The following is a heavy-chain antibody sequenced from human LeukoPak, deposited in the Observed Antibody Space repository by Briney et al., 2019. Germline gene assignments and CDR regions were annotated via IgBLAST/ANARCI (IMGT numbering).Heavy chain of an antibody. V-gene: IGHV3-23*01. Sequence: GGSLRLSCAASGFTFSSYAMSWVRQAPGKGLEWVSAISGSGGSTYYADSVKGRFTISRDNAKNSLSLQMNSLRAEDTSVYYCARALYDSSGYYSHFDYWGQGTLVTVSS. CDR3: ARALYDSSGYYSHFDY. CDR2: ISGSGGST. CDR1: GFTFSSYA. D-gene: IGHD3-22*01. J-gene: IGHJ4*01.